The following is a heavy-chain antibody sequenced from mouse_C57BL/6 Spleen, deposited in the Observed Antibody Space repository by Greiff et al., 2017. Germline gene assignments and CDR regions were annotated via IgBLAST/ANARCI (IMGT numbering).Heavy chain of an antibody. Sequence: VQLQQSGAELVRPGASVKLSCKASGYTFTDYYINWVKQRPGQGLEWIARIYPGSGNTYYNEKFKGKATLTAEKSSSTAYMQLSSLTSEDSAVYFCARERDGYLFAYWGQGTLVTVSA. CDR1: GYTFTDYY. D-gene: IGHD2-3*01. J-gene: IGHJ3*01. V-gene: IGHV1-76*01. CDR2: IYPGSGNT. CDR3: ARERDGYLFAY.